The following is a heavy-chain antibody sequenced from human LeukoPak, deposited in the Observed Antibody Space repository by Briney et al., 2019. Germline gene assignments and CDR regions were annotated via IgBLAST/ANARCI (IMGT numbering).Heavy chain of an antibody. D-gene: IGHD6-13*01. J-gene: IGHJ6*03. Sequence: GASVKVSCKASGYTFTSYDINWVRQATGQGLEWMGWMNPNSGNTSYAQKFQGRVTMTRNTSISTAYMELSSLRSEDTAVYYCARILGGSSWYLFYYYMDVWGKGTTVTVSS. CDR2: MNPNSGNT. V-gene: IGHV1-8*01. CDR3: ARILGGSSWYLFYYYMDV. CDR1: GYTFTSYD.